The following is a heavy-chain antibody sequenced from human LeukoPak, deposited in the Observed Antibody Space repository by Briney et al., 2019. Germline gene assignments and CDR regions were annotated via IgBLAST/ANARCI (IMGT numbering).Heavy chain of an antibody. CDR2: ISGSGDNT. Sequence: GGSLRLSCAASGFTFSSYDMKWVRQAPGKGLEWVSAISGSGDNTFYADSVEGRFTISRDSSKNTVYLQMNCLRAEDTALYYCAKGSGGSCYTSLDYWGQGTLVTVSS. V-gene: IGHV3-23*01. J-gene: IGHJ4*02. D-gene: IGHD2-15*01. CDR3: AKGSGGSCYTSLDY. CDR1: GFTFSSYD.